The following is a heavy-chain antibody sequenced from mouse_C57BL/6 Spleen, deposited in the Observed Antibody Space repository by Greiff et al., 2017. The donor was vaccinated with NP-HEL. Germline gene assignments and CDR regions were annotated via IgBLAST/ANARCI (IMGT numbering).Heavy chain of an antibody. Sequence: QVQLQQSGPELVKPGASVKISCKASGYAFSSSWMNWVKQRPGKGLEWIGRIYPGDGDTNYNGKFKGKATLTADKSSSTAYMQLSSLTSEDSAVYFCARDFVITTVVATDYWGQGTTLTVSS. D-gene: IGHD1-1*01. CDR1: GYAFSSSW. CDR3: ARDFVITTVVATDY. V-gene: IGHV1-82*01. J-gene: IGHJ2*01. CDR2: IYPGDGDT.